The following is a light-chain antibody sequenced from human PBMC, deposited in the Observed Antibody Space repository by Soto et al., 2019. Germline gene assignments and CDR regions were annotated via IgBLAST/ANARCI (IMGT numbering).Light chain of an antibody. CDR3: QVWDNFTAV. J-gene: IGLJ2*01. Sequence: SYELTQPLSVSVALGQTARIPCGGNNIGSKNVQWFQQKPGQAPVLVIFRDSIRPSEIPERFSGSNSGNTATLTISRAQVGDEGDYFCQVWDNFTAVFGGGTKLTV. V-gene: IGLV3-9*01. CDR1: NIGSKN. CDR2: RDS.